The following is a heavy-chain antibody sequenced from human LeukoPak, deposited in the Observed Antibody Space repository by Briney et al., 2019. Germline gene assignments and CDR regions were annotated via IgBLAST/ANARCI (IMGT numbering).Heavy chain of an antibody. J-gene: IGHJ3*02. CDR1: GFTVSSNY. CDR2: IYSGGST. D-gene: IGHD4-23*01. CDR3: ARDGERWPYDAFDI. Sequence: GGSLRLSCAASGFTVSSNYMSWVRQAPGKGLEWVSVIYSGGSTYYADSVKGRFTISRDNSKNTLYLQMNSLRAEDTAVYYCARDGERWPYDAFDIWGQGTMVTVSS. V-gene: IGHV3-53*01.